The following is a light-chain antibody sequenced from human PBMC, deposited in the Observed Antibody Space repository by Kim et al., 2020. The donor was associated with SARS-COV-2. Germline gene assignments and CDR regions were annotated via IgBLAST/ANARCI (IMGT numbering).Light chain of an antibody. J-gene: IGLJ1*01. V-gene: IGLV2-14*03. CDR2: GVT. CDR1: SSDVGGHNY. CDR3: SSYAYSSTLSYV. Sequence: QSALTQPASVSGSPGQSITISCSGTSSDVGGHNYVSWYQQHPAKAPKLIIYGVTNRPSGVSNRFSGSKSGNTASLTISGLQAEDEAEYYCSSYAYSSTLSYVFGSGTKVTVL.